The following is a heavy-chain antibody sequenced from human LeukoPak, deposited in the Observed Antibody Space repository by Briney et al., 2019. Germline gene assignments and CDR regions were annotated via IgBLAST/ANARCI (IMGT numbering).Heavy chain of an antibody. CDR3: AKDKVYIATTGIPSDH. CDR2: VCWGGGTK. Sequence: PGGSLRLSCAASGFTFDDFAMHWVRQAPGEGLEWVSLVCWGGGTKFYADFVKGRLTVSRDNSMHCLYLQMNTLRVADTAFYYCAKDKVYIATTGIPSDHWGTGTLVTVSS. J-gene: IGHJ4*02. D-gene: IGHD2-21*02. CDR1: GFTFDDFA. V-gene: IGHV3-43D*04.